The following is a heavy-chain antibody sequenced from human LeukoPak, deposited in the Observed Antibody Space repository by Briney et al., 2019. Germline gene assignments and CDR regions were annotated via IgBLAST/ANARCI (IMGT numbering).Heavy chain of an antibody. Sequence: GGSLRLSCAASGFTFSSYAMSWVRQAPGKGLGWVSAISGSGGSTYYADSVKGRFTISRDNSKNTLYLQMNSLRAEDTAVYYCAKALRTLHTQQWLVGYYFDYWGQGTLVTVSS. CDR1: GFTFSSYA. V-gene: IGHV3-23*01. D-gene: IGHD6-19*01. J-gene: IGHJ4*02. CDR3: AKALRTLHTQQWLVGYYFDY. CDR2: ISGSGGST.